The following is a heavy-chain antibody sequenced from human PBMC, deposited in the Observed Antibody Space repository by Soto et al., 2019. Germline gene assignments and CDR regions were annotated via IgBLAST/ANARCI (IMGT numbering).Heavy chain of an antibody. Sequence: PSETMCVTCAVASGSLSSSSWWSWVRQPPGKGLEWIGEIYYSGSTDYNPSLKSRVTISLDTSKNQFSLRLSSVTAADTAVYHCARGKPVHGTGVFEIWGQGTMVTVSS. CDR2: IYYSGST. CDR1: SGSLSSSSW. CDR3: ARGKPVHGTGVFEI. J-gene: IGHJ3*02. D-gene: IGHD1-1*01. V-gene: IGHV4-4*02.